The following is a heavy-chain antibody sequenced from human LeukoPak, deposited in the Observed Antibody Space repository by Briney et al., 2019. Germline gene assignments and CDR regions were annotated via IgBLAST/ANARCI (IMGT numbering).Heavy chain of an antibody. J-gene: IGHJ4*02. V-gene: IGHV1-8*01. CDR2: MSPNSGDT. D-gene: IGHD7-27*01. CDR1: GYTFTSYD. Sequence: ASVKVSCKASGYTFTSYDFNWVRQATGQRPEWMGWMSPNSGDTGYAQKFQDRVTMTRNTSISTAYMELGSLRSDDTAVYYCARGPPNWGYDYWGPGTLVTISS. CDR3: ARGPPNWGYDY.